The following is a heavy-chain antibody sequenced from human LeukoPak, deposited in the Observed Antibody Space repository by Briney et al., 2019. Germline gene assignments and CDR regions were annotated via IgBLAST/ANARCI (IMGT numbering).Heavy chain of an antibody. D-gene: IGHD1-26*01. CDR1: GGSITSYY. Sequence: SETLSLTCTVSGGSITSYYWSWIRQPAGKGLEWIGRIYTSWSANYNPSLKSRVTMSVDTSKNQFSLKLSSVTAADTAVYYCARVSGSYLVIDYWGQGTLVTVSS. CDR2: IYTSWSA. J-gene: IGHJ4*02. V-gene: IGHV4-4*07. CDR3: ARVSGSYLVIDY.